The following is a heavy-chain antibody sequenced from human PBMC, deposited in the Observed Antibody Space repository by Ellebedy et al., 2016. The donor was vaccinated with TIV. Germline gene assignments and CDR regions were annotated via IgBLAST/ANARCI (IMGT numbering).Heavy chain of an antibody. J-gene: IGHJ6*02. CDR3: AKLMDSSTWYLYYGMDV. CDR2: ISGSGGSR. D-gene: IGHD6-13*01. Sequence: GESLKISXASSGFTFSSFAMSWVHQAPGKGLEWISNISGSGGSRYYTDSVQGRFTISRDNSKNTLYLQMNSLRAEDTAVYYCAKLMDSSTWYLYYGMDVWGQGTTVTVS. V-gene: IGHV3-23*01. CDR1: GFTFSSFA.